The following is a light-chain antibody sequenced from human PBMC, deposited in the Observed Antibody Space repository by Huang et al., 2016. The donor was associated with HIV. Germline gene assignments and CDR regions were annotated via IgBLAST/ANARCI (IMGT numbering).Light chain of an antibody. CDR3: HQYYRSPWT. Sequence: DIVMTQSPDSLAVSLGERATINCKSSQTVLYSSNNKNYLAWYQQKLGQPPKLLIYGASTRESGVPDRFSGSGSGTDFTLTISSLQAADVAVYYCHQYYRSPWTFGQGTKVEIK. J-gene: IGKJ1*01. CDR1: QTVLYSSNNKNY. V-gene: IGKV4-1*01. CDR2: GAS.